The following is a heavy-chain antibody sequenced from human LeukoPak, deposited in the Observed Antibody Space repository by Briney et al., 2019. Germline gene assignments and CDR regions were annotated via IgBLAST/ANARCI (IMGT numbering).Heavy chain of an antibody. J-gene: IGHJ6*03. Sequence: MTSETLSLTCTVSGGSISSSSYYWGWIRQPPGKGLEWIGSIYYSGSTYYNPSLKSRVTISVDTSKNQFSLKLSSVTAADTAVYYCARGGSSGWDYYMDVWGKGTTVTVSS. CDR2: IYYSGST. V-gene: IGHV4-39*07. CDR3: ARGGSSGWDYYMDV. CDR1: GGSISSSSYY. D-gene: IGHD6-19*01.